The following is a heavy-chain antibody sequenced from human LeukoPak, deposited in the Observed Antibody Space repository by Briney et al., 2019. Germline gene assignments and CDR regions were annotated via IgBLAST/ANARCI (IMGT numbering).Heavy chain of an antibody. D-gene: IGHD3-10*01. CDR3: ARDTDLWFGSIDY. J-gene: IGHJ4*02. V-gene: IGHV1-2*02. CDR2: INPNSGGT. CDR1: GYTFTGYY. Sequence: ASVKVSCKASGYTFTGYYMHWVRQAPGQGLEWMGWINPNSGGTNYAQKFQGGVTMTRDTSISTAYMELGRLRSDDTAVYYCARDTDLWFGSIDYWGQGTLVTVSS.